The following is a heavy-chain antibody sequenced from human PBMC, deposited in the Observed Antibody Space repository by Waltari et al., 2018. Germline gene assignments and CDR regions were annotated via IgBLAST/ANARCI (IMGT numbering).Heavy chain of an antibody. D-gene: IGHD3-9*01. CDR1: GYAFTDYS. J-gene: IGHJ4*02. Sequence: EVQLVQSGAEVKKPGATVKISCKASGYAFTDYSMHWGQQAPGKGLEWMGRVDPEDGETIYAEKFQGRVTITADTSTDTAYMELSSLRSEDTAVYYCATGKRYTRDYWGQGTLVTVSS. CDR3: ATGKRYTRDY. CDR2: VDPEDGET. V-gene: IGHV1-69-2*01.